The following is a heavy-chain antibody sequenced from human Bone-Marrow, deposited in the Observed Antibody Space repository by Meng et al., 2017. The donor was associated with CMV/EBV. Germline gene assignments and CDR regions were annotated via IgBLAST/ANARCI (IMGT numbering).Heavy chain of an antibody. D-gene: IGHD3-3*01. J-gene: IGHJ5*02. CDR2: INSDGSST. CDR3: ARAQGGTIFGVVSGKIYNWFDP. CDR1: YW. V-gene: IGHV3-74*01. Sequence: YWMPWVRQAPGKGLVWVSRINSDGSSTSYADSVKGRFTISRDNAKNTLYLQMNSLRAEDTAVYYCARAQGGTIFGVVSGKIYNWFDPWGQGTLVTVSS.